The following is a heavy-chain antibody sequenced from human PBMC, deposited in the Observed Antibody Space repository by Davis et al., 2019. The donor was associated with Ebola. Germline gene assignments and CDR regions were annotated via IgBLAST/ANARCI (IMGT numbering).Heavy chain of an antibody. Sequence: ASVKVSCKASGGTFSSYAISWVRQAPGQGLEWMGRINPNSGGTNYAQKFQGRVTMTRDTSTSTAYMELSSLRSEDTAVYYCARGEQWLVQDYWGQGTLVTVSS. CDR2: INPNSGGT. V-gene: IGHV1-2*06. CDR3: ARGEQWLVQDY. J-gene: IGHJ4*02. CDR1: GGTFSSYA. D-gene: IGHD6-19*01.